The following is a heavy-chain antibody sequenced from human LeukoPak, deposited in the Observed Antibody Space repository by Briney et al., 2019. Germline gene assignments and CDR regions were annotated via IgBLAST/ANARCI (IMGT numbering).Heavy chain of an antibody. J-gene: IGHJ4*02. CDR2: ISSSGSTI. CDR3: ARDLGGDGYNPGSFDY. CDR1: GFTFSSYE. Sequence: GGSLRLSCAASGFTFSSYEMNWVRRAPGKGLEWVSYISSSGSTIYYADSVKGRFTISRDNAKNSLYLQMNSLRAEDTAVYYCARDLGGDGYNPGSFDYWGQGTLVTVSS. V-gene: IGHV3-48*03. D-gene: IGHD5-24*01.